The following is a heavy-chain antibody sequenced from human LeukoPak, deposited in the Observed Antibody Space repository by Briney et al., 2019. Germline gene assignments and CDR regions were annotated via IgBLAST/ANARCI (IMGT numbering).Heavy chain of an antibody. CDR1: GGSTSSYY. Sequence: KPSETLSLTCTVSGGSTSSYYWSWIRQPPGKGLEWIGYIYYSGSTNHNPSLKSRVTISVDTSKNQFSLKLSSVTAADTAVYHCARGGSSSWLDYWGQGTLVTVSS. V-gene: IGHV4-59*01. D-gene: IGHD6-13*01. CDR3: ARGGSSSWLDY. CDR2: IYYSGST. J-gene: IGHJ4*02.